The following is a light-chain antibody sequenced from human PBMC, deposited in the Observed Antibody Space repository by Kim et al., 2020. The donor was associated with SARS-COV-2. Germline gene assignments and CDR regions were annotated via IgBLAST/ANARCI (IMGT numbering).Light chain of an antibody. CDR3: QQYNSYPLT. V-gene: IGKV1-5*01. CDR1: QSISSW. J-gene: IGKJ4*01. Sequence: SVGDRVTITCRASQSISSWLAWYQQKPGKAPKILIYDASSLESGVPSRFSGSGSGTEFTLTISSLQPDDFATYYCQQYNSYPLTFGGGTKVDIK. CDR2: DAS.